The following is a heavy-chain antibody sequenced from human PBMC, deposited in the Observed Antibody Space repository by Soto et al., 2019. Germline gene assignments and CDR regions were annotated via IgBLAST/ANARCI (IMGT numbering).Heavy chain of an antibody. D-gene: IGHD1-1*01. CDR2: ISVSGGST. V-gene: IGHV3-23*01. CDR1: GFTFSSYA. CDR3: AKDRLSYYFDY. Sequence: GGSLRLSCAASGFTFSSYAMSWVRQAPGKGLERASAISVSGGSTYYADSVKGRFTISRDNTKNTLYLQMNSLRAEDTVVYYCAKDRLSYYFDYWGQGTLVTVSS. J-gene: IGHJ4*02.